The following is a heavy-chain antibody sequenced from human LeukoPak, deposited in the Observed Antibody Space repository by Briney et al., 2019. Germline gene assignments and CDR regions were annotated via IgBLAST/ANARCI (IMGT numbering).Heavy chain of an antibody. Sequence: PSETLSLTCTVSGGSLSSYSWSWIRQPPGKGLEWMGYIYYSGSTNYNPSLKSRVTISVDTSKNQFSLKLSSVTAADTAVYYCARGLLGIERAFDIWGQGTMVTVSS. V-gene: IGHV4-59*01. J-gene: IGHJ3*02. CDR1: GGSLSSYS. D-gene: IGHD3-22*01. CDR2: IYYSGST. CDR3: ARGLLGIERAFDI.